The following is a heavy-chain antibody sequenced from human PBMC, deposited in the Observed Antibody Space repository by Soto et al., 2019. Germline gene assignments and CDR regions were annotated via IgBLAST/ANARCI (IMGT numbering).Heavy chain of an antibody. CDR3: ASDYDSRGYPMYYFDS. V-gene: IGHV3-21*01. D-gene: IGHD3-22*01. Sequence: PGGYLRLSCAASGFTFSSYSMNWVRQAPGKGLEWVSSISSSSSYIYYADSVKGRFTISRDNAKNSLYLQMNSLRAEDTAVYYCASDYDSRGYPMYYFDSWGQGT. CDR1: GFTFSSYS. J-gene: IGHJ4*02. CDR2: ISSSSSYI.